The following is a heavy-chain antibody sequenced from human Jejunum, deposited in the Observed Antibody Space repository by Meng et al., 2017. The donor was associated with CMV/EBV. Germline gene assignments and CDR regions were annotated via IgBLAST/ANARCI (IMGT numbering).Heavy chain of an antibody. V-gene: IGHV1-69*12. CDR3: ARGFLNGYQPFDY. CDR2: IIAIFKTP. CDR1: GGSVNKYS. Sequence: QVQLLESGAGVKEPGSSMKASYNCAGGSVNKYSFNWVRQAPGQVLEWMGGIIAIFKTPNYAQKFQGRLTITADESTGTSYMELTSLTSEDTAVYYCARGFLNGYQPFDYWGQGTLVTVSS. J-gene: IGHJ4*02. D-gene: IGHD5-24*01.